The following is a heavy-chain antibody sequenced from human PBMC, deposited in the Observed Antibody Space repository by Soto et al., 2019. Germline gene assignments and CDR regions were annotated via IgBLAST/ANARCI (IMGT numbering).Heavy chain of an antibody. CDR2: IKQDGSAK. D-gene: IGHD3-22*01. V-gene: IGHV3-7*05. J-gene: IGHJ4*02. CDR3: ARDRYDSSGYLSYYFDY. Sequence: GGSLRLSCAASGFTFSSYWMSWGLQAPWKGLEWVANIKQDGSAKYYVDSVKGRFTISRDNAKNSLYLQMNSLRAEDTAVYYCARDRYDSSGYLSYYFDYWGQGTLVTVSS. CDR1: GFTFSSYW.